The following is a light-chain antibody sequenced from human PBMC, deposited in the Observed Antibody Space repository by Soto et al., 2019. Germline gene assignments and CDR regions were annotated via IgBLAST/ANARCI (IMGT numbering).Light chain of an antibody. CDR3: QQYNMWPHT. Sequence: EIVMTQSPATLSVSPGERVTLSCRASQSVSSKLAWFQQKPGQAPRLLIYGAFTRATGIPTRFSGSGSETEFTLTISSLQSEDFAVYYCQQYNMWPHTVGQGTKVDIK. CDR1: QSVSSK. J-gene: IGKJ2*01. V-gene: IGKV3-15*01. CDR2: GAF.